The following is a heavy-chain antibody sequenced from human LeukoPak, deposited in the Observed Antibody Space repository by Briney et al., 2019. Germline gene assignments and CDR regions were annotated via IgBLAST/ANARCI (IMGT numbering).Heavy chain of an antibody. V-gene: IGHV4-59*01. CDR2: IYCSGST. CDR1: GDSINSYY. J-gene: IGHJ5*01. D-gene: IGHD6-13*01. Sequence: ETQCLTRTVSGDSINSYYGTWIRQPPAKGLKWIGYIYCSGSTNYTHYLKRRVTISVDTSKNQFSLRLTSVTAADTAVYYCARALRQQLVTGWFDPWERALLITVSS. CDR3: ARALRQQLVTGWFDP.